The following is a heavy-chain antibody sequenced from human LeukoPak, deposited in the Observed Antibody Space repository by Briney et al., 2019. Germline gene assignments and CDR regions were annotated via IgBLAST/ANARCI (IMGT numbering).Heavy chain of an antibody. CDR2: IYTSGST. D-gene: IGHD2-2*01. V-gene: IGHV4-4*07. CDR1: GGSISSYY. Sequence: SETLSLTFTVSGGSISSYYWSWIRQPAGKGLEWIGRIYTSGSTNYNPSLKSRVTMSVDTSKNQFSLKLSSVTAADTAVYYCARDIYCSSTSCSRTDYYYYYMDVWGKGTTVTVSS. J-gene: IGHJ6*03. CDR3: ARDIYCSSTSCSRTDYYYYYMDV.